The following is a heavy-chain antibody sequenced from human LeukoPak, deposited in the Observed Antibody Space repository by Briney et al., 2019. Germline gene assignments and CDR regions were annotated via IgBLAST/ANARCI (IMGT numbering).Heavy chain of an antibody. Sequence: GASVKVSCKASGYRFTGYYVHWVRQAPGQGLEWMGWINPDSGGTNFAQRFKGRATLTRDTSISTAYMELSRLTSDDTAVYYCARDAISRGIIDYWGQGTLVTVS. CDR1: GYRFTGYY. V-gene: IGHV1-2*02. J-gene: IGHJ4*02. CDR2: INPDSGGT. D-gene: IGHD3-10*01. CDR3: ARDAISRGIIDY.